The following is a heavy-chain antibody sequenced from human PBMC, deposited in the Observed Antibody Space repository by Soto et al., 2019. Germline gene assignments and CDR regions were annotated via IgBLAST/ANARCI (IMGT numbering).Heavy chain of an antibody. V-gene: IGHV4-39*01. CDR1: GGSISSSSYY. J-gene: IGHJ4*02. D-gene: IGHD2-2*01. Sequence: PSETLSLTCTVSGGSISSSSYYWGWIRQPPGKGLGWIGSIYYSGSTYYNPSLKSRVTISVDTSKNQFSLKLSSVTAAATAVYYCARHDLDIVEVPAAMGYFDYWGQGTLVTVSS. CDR3: ARHDLDIVEVPAAMGYFDY. CDR2: IYYSGST.